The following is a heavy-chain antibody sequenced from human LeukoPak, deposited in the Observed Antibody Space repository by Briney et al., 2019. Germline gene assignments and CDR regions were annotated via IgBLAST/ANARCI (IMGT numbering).Heavy chain of an antibody. CDR2: INPSGGST. CDR3: AREGYYDSSGYYSGGYFDY. J-gene: IGHJ4*02. D-gene: IGHD3-22*01. Sequence: ASVKVSCKASGYTFTSYYMHWVRQAPGQGLEWMGIINPSGGSTSYAQKFQGRVTMTRDTSTSTVYMELSSLRSEDTAVYYCAREGYYDSSGYYSGGYFDYWGQGTLVTVSS. V-gene: IGHV1-46*01. CDR1: GYTFTSYY.